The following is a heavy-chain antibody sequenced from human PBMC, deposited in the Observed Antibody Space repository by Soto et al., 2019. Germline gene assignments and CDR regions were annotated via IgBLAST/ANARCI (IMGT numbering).Heavy chain of an antibody. J-gene: IGHJ4*02. CDR1: GFTFSSYA. CDR2: ISGSGGST. Sequence: PGGSLRLSCAASGFTFSSYAMGWVRQAPGKGLEWVSAISGSGGSTYYADSMKGRFTISRDNSKNTLYLQMNSLRAEDTAVYYCAKGDDFWSGSPYYFDYWGKGTLVTVS. D-gene: IGHD3-3*01. V-gene: IGHV3-23*01. CDR3: AKGDDFWSGSPYYFDY.